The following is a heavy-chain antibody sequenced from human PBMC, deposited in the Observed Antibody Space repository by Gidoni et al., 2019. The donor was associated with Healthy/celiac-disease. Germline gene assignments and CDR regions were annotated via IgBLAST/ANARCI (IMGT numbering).Heavy chain of an antibody. D-gene: IGHD4-17*01. J-gene: IGHJ6*02. Sequence: QMQLVQSGAEVTKPGASVQVTCKASGYTVTGYYVHWVRQALGQGLEWMGRINPNSGGTNYAQKFQGRVTMTRDTSISTAYMELSRLRSDDTAVYYCARELAETTPLSYYYYGMDVWGQGTTVTVSS. CDR2: INPNSGGT. CDR1: GYTVTGYY. V-gene: IGHV1-2*06. CDR3: ARELAETTPLSYYYYGMDV.